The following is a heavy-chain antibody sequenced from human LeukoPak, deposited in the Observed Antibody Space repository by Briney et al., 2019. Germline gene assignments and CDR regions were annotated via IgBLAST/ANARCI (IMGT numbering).Heavy chain of an antibody. CDR1: GFTFSIYW. CDR2: IKQDGNEK. CDR3: ARDSVVPAAIPTKRWFDP. V-gene: IGHV3-7*03. D-gene: IGHD2-2*02. Sequence: TGGSLRLSCAASGFTFSIYWMSWVRQAPGKGLEWVANIKQDGNEKYYVDSVKGRFTISRDNAKNSLYLQMNSLRAEDTAVYYCARDSVVPAAIPTKRWFDPWGQGTLATVSS. J-gene: IGHJ5*02.